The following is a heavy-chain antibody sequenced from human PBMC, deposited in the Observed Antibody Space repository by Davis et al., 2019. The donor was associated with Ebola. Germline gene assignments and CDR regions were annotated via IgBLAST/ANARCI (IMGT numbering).Heavy chain of an antibody. CDR3: AREVEMAVGGCDY. V-gene: IGHV1-46*02. CDR1: GYTFNIYY. D-gene: IGHD5-24*01. CDR2: INPSGGTT. J-gene: IGHJ4*02. Sequence: AASVKVSCKASGYTFNIYYMYWVRQAPGQGLEWMGIINPSGGTTSYAQKFQGRVTMTRDTSTSTVYMELISPRSEDTAVYYCAREVEMAVGGCDYWGQGTLVTVSS.